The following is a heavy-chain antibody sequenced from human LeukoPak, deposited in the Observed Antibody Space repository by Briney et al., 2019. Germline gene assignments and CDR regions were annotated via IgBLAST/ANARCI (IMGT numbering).Heavy chain of an antibody. CDR1: GFTFSDYY. V-gene: IGHV3-11*03. CDR3: ANVCEYSSSHYFDY. D-gene: IGHD6-6*01. Sequence: GGSLRLSCAASGFTFSDYYMSWIRQAPGKGLEWLSYISNSTNSYTNYADSVKGRFTISRDNDKNSLYLQMNSLTAEGMAAYYCANVCEYSSSHYFDYWGQGTLVTVSS. CDR2: ISNSTNSYT. J-gene: IGHJ4*02.